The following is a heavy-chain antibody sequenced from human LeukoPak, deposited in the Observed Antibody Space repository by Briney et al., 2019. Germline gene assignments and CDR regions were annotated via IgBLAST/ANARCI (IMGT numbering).Heavy chain of an antibody. V-gene: IGHV4-61*02. CDR2: IYTSGST. CDR3: ARVADTAMVPPADWFDP. CDR1: GGSISSGSYH. J-gene: IGHJ5*02. D-gene: IGHD5-18*01. Sequence: SETLSLTCTVSGGSISSGSYHWSWIRQPAGKGLEWIGRIYTSGSTNYNPSLKSRVTISVDTSKNQFSLKLSSVTAADTAVYYCARVADTAMVPPADWFDPWGQGTLVTVSS.